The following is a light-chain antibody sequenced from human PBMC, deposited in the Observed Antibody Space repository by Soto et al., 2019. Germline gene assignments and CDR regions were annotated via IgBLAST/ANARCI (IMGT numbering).Light chain of an antibody. CDR2: DVT. J-gene: IGLJ2*01. Sequence: QSVLTQPRSVSGSPGQSVTISCTGTSSDIGAYDFVSWHQHHPGKAPKVIIYDVTNRPSGVPDRFSGSKSGNTASLTISGLQAEDEADYHCCSYTGSYSLVFGGGTKVTVL. CDR1: SSDIGAYDF. CDR3: CSYTGSYSLV. V-gene: IGLV2-11*01.